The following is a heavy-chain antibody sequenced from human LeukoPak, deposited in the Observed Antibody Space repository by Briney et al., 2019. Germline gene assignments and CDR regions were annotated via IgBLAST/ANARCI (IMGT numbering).Heavy chain of an antibody. V-gene: IGHV3-11*04. D-gene: IGHD5-18*01. CDR1: GFTFSDYY. CDR3: ARDNTDNDPFDI. CDR2: ISSSGSTI. Sequence: GGSLRLSCAASGFTFSDYYMSWIRQAPGKGLEWVSYISSSGSTIYYADSVKGRFTISRDNAKNSMYLQMTRLRAEDTAVYYCARDNTDNDPFDIWGQGTMVTVSS. J-gene: IGHJ3*02.